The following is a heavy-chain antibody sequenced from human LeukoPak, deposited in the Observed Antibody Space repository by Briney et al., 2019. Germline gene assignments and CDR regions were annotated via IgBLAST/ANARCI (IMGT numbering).Heavy chain of an antibody. CDR1: GFSFLNYG. V-gene: IGHV3-23*01. CDR3: AKNGDRGAYCTGGTCYPYFYYYMDV. D-gene: IGHD2-15*01. Sequence: GGSLRLSCAASGFSFLNYGMTWVRQAPGKGLEWVSTISDGAGATYYADSVKGRFTISRDNSKNSVYLQMNSLRAEDTAIYYCAKNGDRGAYCTGGTCYPYFYYYMDVWGKGTTDTI. J-gene: IGHJ6*03. CDR2: ISDGAGAT.